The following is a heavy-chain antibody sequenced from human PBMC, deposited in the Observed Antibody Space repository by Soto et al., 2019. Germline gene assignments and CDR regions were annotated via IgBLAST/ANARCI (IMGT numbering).Heavy chain of an antibody. CDR3: ARGYCSSTSCRGHYYYYYMDV. Sequence: QVQLQQWGAGLLKPSETPSLTCAVYGGSFSGYYWSWIRQPPGKGLEWIGEINHSGSTNYNPSLKSRVTISVDTSKNQSSLKLSSVTAADTVVYYCARGYCSSTSCRGHYYYYYMDVWGKGTTVTVSS. CDR1: GGSFSGYY. V-gene: IGHV4-34*01. J-gene: IGHJ6*03. D-gene: IGHD2-2*01. CDR2: INHSGST.